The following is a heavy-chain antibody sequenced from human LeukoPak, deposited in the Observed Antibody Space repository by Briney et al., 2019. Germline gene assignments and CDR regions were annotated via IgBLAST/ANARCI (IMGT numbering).Heavy chain of an antibody. D-gene: IGHD1-1*01. CDR2: ITGSGGSA. V-gene: IGHV3-23*01. Sequence: GGSLRLSCAASGFTFSSYAMSWVRQAPGKGLEWVSAITGSGGSAYYADSVKGRLTISRDNSKSTLYLQMNSLRAEDTAVYYCANYNWNDGRYYYGKDVWGQGTTVTVSS. CDR3: ANYNWNDGRYYYGKDV. CDR1: GFTFSSYA. J-gene: IGHJ6*02.